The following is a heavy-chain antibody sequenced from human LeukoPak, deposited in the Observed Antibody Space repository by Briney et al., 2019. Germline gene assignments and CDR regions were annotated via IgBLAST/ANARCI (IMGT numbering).Heavy chain of an antibody. CDR1: GGTFSSYA. J-gene: IGHJ3*02. D-gene: IGHD1-26*01. CDR3: ARDEWRGATIGGHAFDI. CDR2: ISPIFGTA. V-gene: IGHV1-69*13. Sequence: SVKVSCKASGGTFSSYAISWVRQAPGQGLEWMGGISPIFGTANYAQKFQGRVTITADESTSTAYMELSSLRSEDTAVSYCARDEWRGATIGGHAFDIWGQGTMVTVSS.